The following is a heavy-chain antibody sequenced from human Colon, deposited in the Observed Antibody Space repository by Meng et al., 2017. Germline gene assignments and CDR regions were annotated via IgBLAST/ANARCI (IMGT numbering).Heavy chain of an antibody. D-gene: IGHD6-19*01. V-gene: IGHV4-34*01. Sequence: QVQLQQWGAGLLKPSETLSLTCAVYGGSFSGDYWSWIRQPPGKGLEWIGEINHSGSTNYNPSLKSRVTISVDTSKNQFSLKLSSVTAADTAVYYCARERLSSGWYGGRWFDPWGQGTLVTVSS. CDR3: ARERLSSGWYGGRWFDP. J-gene: IGHJ5*02. CDR2: INHSGST. CDR1: GGSFSGDY.